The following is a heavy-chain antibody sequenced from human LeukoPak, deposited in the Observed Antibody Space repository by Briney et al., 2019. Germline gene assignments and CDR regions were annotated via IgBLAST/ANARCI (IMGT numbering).Heavy chain of an antibody. CDR3: ARSDGIAAAGPFDY. CDR2: IYGGVST. Sequence: GGSLRLSCAVSGXTVSSNYMSWVRQAPGKGLEWVSVIYGGVSTSYADSVKGRFTISRDNSKNTLYLQMNSLRAEDTAVYYCARSDGIAAAGPFDYWGQGTLVTVSS. D-gene: IGHD6-13*01. J-gene: IGHJ4*02. CDR1: GXTVSSNY. V-gene: IGHV3-53*01.